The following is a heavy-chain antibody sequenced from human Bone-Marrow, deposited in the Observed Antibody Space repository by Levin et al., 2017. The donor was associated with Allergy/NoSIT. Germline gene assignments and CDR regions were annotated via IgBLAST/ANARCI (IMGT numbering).Heavy chain of an antibody. Sequence: GGSLRLSCAASGFTFSNNWMSWVRQAPGKGLEWVASIKQDGSEKRYMDSVRGRFTISRDNAKNSLYLQMSGLRDADTAVYYCGRGAGWWDYWGQGTLVTVSS. CDR3: GRGAGWWDY. CDR1: GFTFSNNW. D-gene: IGHD2-15*01. J-gene: IGHJ4*02. CDR2: IKQDGSEK. V-gene: IGHV3-7*01.